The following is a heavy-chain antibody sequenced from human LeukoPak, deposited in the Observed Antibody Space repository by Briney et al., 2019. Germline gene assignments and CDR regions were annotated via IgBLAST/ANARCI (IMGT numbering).Heavy chain of an antibody. J-gene: IGHJ3*02. CDR1: RFTFSDYY. V-gene: IGHV3-11*01. CDR2: ISSSGSTI. Sequence: GGSLRLSCTASRFTFSDYYMSWIRQAPGKGLEWVSYISSSGSTIYYADSVKGRFTISRDNAKNSLYLQMNSLRAEDTAVYYCARDSIGYEGSAFDIWGQGTMVTVSS. D-gene: IGHD5-12*01. CDR3: ARDSIGYEGSAFDI.